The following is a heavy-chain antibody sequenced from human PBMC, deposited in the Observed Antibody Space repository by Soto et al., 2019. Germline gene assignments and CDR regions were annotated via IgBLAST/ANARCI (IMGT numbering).Heavy chain of an antibody. Sequence: PWDTLSLTSTVSNASLSSGEWWTWVRQTPGKGLEWIGEIYHSGSINHNPSLKSRVTMSLDKSKNQFSLKMASVTAADTAVYYCASKFGELLADAFDIWGQGTVVT. J-gene: IGHJ3*02. CDR2: IYHSGSI. CDR1: NASLSSGEW. V-gene: IGHV4-4*02. D-gene: IGHD3-10*01. CDR3: ASKFGELLADAFDI.